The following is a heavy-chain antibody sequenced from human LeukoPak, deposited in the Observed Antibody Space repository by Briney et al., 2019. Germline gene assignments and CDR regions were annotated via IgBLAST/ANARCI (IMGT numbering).Heavy chain of an antibody. D-gene: IGHD3-22*01. Sequence: PGGSLRLSCAASGFNFEDYTMHWVRQAPGKTLEWVSLISWDGTPYYTDSVKGRFTISRDNSKNSLYLQMDTLRSEDAAFYYCVKDLSYESSGYVFDHWGQGTLVTVSS. CDR1: GFNFEDYT. CDR3: VKDLSYESSGYVFDH. CDR2: ISWDGTP. J-gene: IGHJ4*02. V-gene: IGHV3-43*01.